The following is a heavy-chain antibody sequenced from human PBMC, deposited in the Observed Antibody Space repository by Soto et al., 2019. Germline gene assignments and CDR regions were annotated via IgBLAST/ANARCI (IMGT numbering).Heavy chain of an antibody. D-gene: IGHD2-2*01. J-gene: IGHJ6*02. CDR3: ARPLIGDIVVVPAAPPAV. CDR1: GHTFTSYY. CDR2: INPSGGST. Sequence: SVKVSCKASGHTFTSYYMHWVRQAPGQGLEWMGIINPSGGSTSYAQKFQGRVTMTRDTSTSTVYMELSSLRSEDTAVYYCARPLIGDIVVVPAAPPAVWGQGTTVTVSS. V-gene: IGHV1-46*01.